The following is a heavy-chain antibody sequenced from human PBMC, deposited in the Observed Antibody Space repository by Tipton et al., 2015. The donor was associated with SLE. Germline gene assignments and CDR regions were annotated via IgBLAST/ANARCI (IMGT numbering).Heavy chain of an antibody. V-gene: IGHV5-51*03. D-gene: IGHD5-12*01. CDR2: IHPVDSDT. Sequence: QLVQSGAEVKKPGESLKISCKGSGYIFISYWIAWVRQMPGKGLEWMGVIHPVDSDTRYSPSFQGQVTISADKSISTAYLQWNSLKASDTARYYCARGSVDAYFDFWGQGTLVTVSS. CDR3: ARGSVDAYFDF. J-gene: IGHJ4*02. CDR1: GYIFISYW.